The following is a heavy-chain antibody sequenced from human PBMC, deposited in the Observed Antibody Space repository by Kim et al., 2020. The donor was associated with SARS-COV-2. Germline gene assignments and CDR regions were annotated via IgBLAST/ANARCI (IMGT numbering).Heavy chain of an antibody. J-gene: IGHJ4*02. D-gene: IGHD6-13*01. V-gene: IGHV3-23*01. CDR2: ISDSGGST. Sequence: GGSLRLSCAASGFTFSSYAMSWVRQAPGKGLEWVSAISDSGGSTYSADAVKGRFTISRANAKTTHYLQMNSLSAEDTAVYYCARGYSLDYWGRGTLVTVPS. CDR3: ARGYSLDY. CDR1: GFTFSSYA.